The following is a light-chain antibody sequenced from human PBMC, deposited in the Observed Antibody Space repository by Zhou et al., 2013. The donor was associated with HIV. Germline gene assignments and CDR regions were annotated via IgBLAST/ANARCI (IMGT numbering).Light chain of an antibody. CDR2: KAS. CDR3: QHCRSYAGT. J-gene: IGKJ1*01. Sequence: DIQMTQSPSTLSASVGDRVTITCRASQSISYWLAWYQQKPGEALKLLIYKASNLESGVPSRFSGSGSGTEFTLTISSLQPDDFATYYCQHCRSYAGTFGQGTKVEIK. CDR1: QSISYW. V-gene: IGKV1-5*03.